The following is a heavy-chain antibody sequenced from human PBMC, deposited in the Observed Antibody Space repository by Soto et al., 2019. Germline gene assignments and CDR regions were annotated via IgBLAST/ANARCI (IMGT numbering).Heavy chain of an antibody. D-gene: IGHD2-15*01. V-gene: IGHV1-69*01. CDR3: ANRYCSGGSCYYYYYGMDV. CDR2: IIPIFGTA. Sequence: QVQLVQSGAEVKKPGSSVKVSCKASGGTFSSYAISWVRQAPGQGLEWMGGIIPIFGTANYAQKFQGRVTITADESTSTAYMELSSLRSEDTAVYYCANRYCSGGSCYYYYYGMDVWGQGTTGTVSS. CDR1: GGTFSSYA. J-gene: IGHJ6*02.